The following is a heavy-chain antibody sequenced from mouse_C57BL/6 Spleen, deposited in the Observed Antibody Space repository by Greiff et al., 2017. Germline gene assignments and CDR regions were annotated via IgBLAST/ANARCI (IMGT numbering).Heavy chain of an antibody. D-gene: IGHD2-4*01. J-gene: IGHJ4*01. CDR3: ARYDYDDYYAMDY. CDR2: IYPGDGDT. V-gene: IGHV1-80*01. Sequence: SGASVKISCKASGYAFSSYWMNWVKQRPGKGLEWIGQIYPGDGDTNYNGKFKGKATLTADKSSSTAYMQLSSLTSEDSAVYFCARYDYDDYYAMDYWGQGTSVTVSS. CDR1: GYAFSSYW.